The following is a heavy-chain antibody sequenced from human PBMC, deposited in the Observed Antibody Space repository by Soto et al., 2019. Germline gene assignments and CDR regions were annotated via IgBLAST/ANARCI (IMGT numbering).Heavy chain of an antibody. CDR1: GFTFSSYA. D-gene: IGHD6-19*01. Sequence: LRLSCAASGFTFSSYAMHWVRQAPGKGLEWVAVISYDGSNKYYADSVKGRFTISRDNSKNTLYLQMNSLRAEDTAVYYCARDRSSGLDYYYYGMDVWGQGTTVTVYS. CDR2: ISYDGSNK. J-gene: IGHJ6*02. V-gene: IGHV3-30-3*01. CDR3: ARDRSSGLDYYYYGMDV.